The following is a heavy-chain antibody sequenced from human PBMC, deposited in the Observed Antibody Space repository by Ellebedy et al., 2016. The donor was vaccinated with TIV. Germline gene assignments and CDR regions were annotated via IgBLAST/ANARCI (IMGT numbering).Heavy chain of an antibody. CDR1: GFTFSSYS. CDR3: ARALQPDLRYFDWLISGHGMDV. J-gene: IGHJ6*02. V-gene: IGHV3-21*01. CDR2: ISSSSSYI. D-gene: IGHD3-9*01. Sequence: GESLKISCAASGFTFSSYSMNWVRQAPGKGLEWVSSISSSSSYIYYADSVKGRFTISRDNAKNSLYLQMNSLRAEDTAVYYCARALQPDLRYFDWLISGHGMDVWGQGTTVTVSS.